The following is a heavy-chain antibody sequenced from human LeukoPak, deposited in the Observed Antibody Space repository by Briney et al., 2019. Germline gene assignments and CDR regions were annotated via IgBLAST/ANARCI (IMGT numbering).Heavy chain of an antibody. CDR2: IYYSGST. CDR1: GGSISSSSYY. CDR3: ARNGSPKYYDILTGLRPNWFDP. J-gene: IGHJ5*02. D-gene: IGHD3-9*01. Sequence: SETLSLTCTVSGGSISSSSYYWGWIRQPPEKGLEWIGSIYYSGSTYYNPSLKSRVTISVDTSKNQFSLKLSSVTAADTAVYYCARNGSPKYYDILTGLRPNWFDPWGQGTLVTVSS. V-gene: IGHV4-39*01.